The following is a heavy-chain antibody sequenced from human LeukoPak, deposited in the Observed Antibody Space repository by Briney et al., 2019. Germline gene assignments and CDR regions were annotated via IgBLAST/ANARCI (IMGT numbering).Heavy chain of an antibody. D-gene: IGHD4-23*01. V-gene: IGHV1-2*02. J-gene: IGHJ3*02. CDR3: AMDYYGGNVGGRGAFDI. Sequence: ASVKVSCKASGYTFTGYYMHWVRQAPGQGLEWMGWINPNSGGTNYAQKFQGRVTMTRDTSISTAYMELSRLRSDDTAAYYCAMDYYGGNVGGRGAFDIWGQGTMVTVSS. CDR1: GYTFTGYY. CDR2: INPNSGGT.